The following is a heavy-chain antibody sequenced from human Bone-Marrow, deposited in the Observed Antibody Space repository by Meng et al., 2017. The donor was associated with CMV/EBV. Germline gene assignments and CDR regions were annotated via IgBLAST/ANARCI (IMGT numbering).Heavy chain of an antibody. J-gene: IGHJ4*02. Sequence: SCAASGFTFSSYSMNWVRQAPGKGLEWVSSISSSSSYIYYADSLKGRFTISRDNAKNSLSLQMNSLRAEDTAVYYCARVNNDFYDFWNGYLDIWGQGTLVTVSS. CDR3: ARVNNDFYDFWNGYLDI. CDR1: GFTFSSYS. D-gene: IGHD3-3*01. V-gene: IGHV3-21*01. CDR2: ISSSSSYI.